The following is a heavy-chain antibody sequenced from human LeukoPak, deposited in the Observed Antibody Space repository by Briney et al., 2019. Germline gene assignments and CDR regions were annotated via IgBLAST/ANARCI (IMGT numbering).Heavy chain of an antibody. Sequence: GGSLRLSCVASGFTFSSYTMHWVRQAPGKGLEWVAVISYDGSNKYYADSVKGRFTISRDNSKNTLYLQMNSLRAEDTAVYYCARNLPAADYWGQGTLVTVSS. CDR2: ISYDGSNK. D-gene: IGHD2-2*01. V-gene: IGHV3-30-3*01. CDR3: ARNLPAADY. CDR1: GFTFSSYT. J-gene: IGHJ4*02.